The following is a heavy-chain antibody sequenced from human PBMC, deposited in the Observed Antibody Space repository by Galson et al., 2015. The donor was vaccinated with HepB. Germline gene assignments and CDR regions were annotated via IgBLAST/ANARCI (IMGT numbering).Heavy chain of an antibody. CDR2: ISGSGGNT. V-gene: IGHV3-23*01. CDR3: AKGIKQWLRPYYFDY. Sequence: SLRLSCAASGFTFSSYAMSWVRQAPGKGLEWVSAISGSGGNTYYADSVKGRSTISRDNSKNTLYLQMNSLRAEDTAVYFCAKGIKQWLRPYYFDYWGQGTLVTVSS. D-gene: IGHD6-19*01. J-gene: IGHJ4*02. CDR1: GFTFSSYA.